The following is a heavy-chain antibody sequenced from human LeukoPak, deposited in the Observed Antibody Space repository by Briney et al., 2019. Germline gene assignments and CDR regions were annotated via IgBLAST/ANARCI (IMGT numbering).Heavy chain of an antibody. J-gene: IGHJ3*02. Sequence: GASVKVSCKASGYTFTGYYMHWVRQAPGQGLEWMGRISPNSGGTNYAQKFQGRVTMTRDTSISTAYMELSRLRSDDTAVYYCAGIIVGATLGAFDIWGQGTMVTVSS. CDR3: AGIIVGATLGAFDI. CDR1: GYTFTGYY. V-gene: IGHV1-2*06. CDR2: ISPNSGGT. D-gene: IGHD1-26*01.